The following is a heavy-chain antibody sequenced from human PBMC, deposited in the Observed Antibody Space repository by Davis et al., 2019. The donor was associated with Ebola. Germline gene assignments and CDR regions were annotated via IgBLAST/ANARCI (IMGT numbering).Heavy chain of an antibody. V-gene: IGHV4-59*01. Sequence: SETLSLTCTVSGDSMSDYYYNWIRQPPGRGLEWIGNIYYSGTTNLNPSLKSRVTISGDTSKNQFSLKLNSVTAADTAVYYCARGTMYSSGWYFDFWGQGTLVTVSS. CDR2: IYYSGTT. CDR1: GDSMSDYY. J-gene: IGHJ4*02. CDR3: ARGTMYSSGWYFDF. D-gene: IGHD6-19*01.